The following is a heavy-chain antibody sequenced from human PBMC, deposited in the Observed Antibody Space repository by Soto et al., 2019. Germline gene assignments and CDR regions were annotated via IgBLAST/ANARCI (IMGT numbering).Heavy chain of an antibody. J-gene: IGHJ4*02. V-gene: IGHV3-7*01. CDR1: GFTFSSFW. D-gene: IGHD3-16*01. CDR2: IKQDGSET. Sequence: GGSLRLSCAASGFTFSSFWMTWVRQAPGKGLEWVANIKQDGSETYYVDSVKGRFTISRDNAKNSVYLQMNSLRAEDTAVYYCARDLGGPDYWGRGTSVTVSS. CDR3: ARDLGGPDY.